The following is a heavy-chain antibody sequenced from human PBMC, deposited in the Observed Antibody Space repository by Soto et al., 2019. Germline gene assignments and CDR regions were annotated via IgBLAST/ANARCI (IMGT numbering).Heavy chain of an antibody. J-gene: IGHJ6*02. CDR2: INSDGTRI. Sequence: GGSLRLSCAASGFTFTNYRIHWVRQAPGKGLVWVARINSDGTRINYADSVKGRFTISRDNAKNTVFLQMNSLRDEDSAVYYCARDFNYSPDYYYYYGMDVWGQETTVTVSS. D-gene: IGHD1-7*01. V-gene: IGHV3-74*01. CDR1: GFTFTNYR. CDR3: ARDFNYSPDYYYYYGMDV.